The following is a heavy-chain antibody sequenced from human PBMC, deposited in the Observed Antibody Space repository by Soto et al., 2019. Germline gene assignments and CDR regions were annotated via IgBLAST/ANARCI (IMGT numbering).Heavy chain of an antibody. D-gene: IGHD2-2*01. CDR1: GFTFSDYY. CDR2: ISSSGSTI. J-gene: IGHJ4*02. CDR3: ARDMGAQDIVVVPAADDPFDY. Sequence: SGGSLRLSCAASGFTFSDYYMSWIRQAPGNGLEWVSYISSSGSTIYYADSVKGRFTISRDNAKNSLYLQMNSLRAEDTAVYYCARDMGAQDIVVVPAADDPFDYWGQGTLVTVSS. V-gene: IGHV3-11*01.